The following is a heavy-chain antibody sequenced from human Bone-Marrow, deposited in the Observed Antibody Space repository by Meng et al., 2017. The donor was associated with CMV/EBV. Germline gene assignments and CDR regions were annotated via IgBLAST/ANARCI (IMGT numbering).Heavy chain of an antibody. CDR3: ARAGYSTYFDY. J-gene: IGHJ4*02. CDR1: GFTFSSYA. V-gene: IGHV3-30*04. CDR2: ISYDGSNK. D-gene: IGHD6-13*01. Sequence: LSCAASGFTFSSYAMHWVRQAPGKGLEWVAVISYDGSNKYYADSVKGRFTISRDNSKNTLYLQMNSLRAEDTAVYYCARAGYSTYFDYWGQGTLVTSPQ.